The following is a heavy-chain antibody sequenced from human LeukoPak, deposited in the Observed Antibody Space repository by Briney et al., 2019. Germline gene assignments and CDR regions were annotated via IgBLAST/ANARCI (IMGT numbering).Heavy chain of an antibody. CDR1: GGSISSSSYY. CDR3: ASAGNPHYFDF. V-gene: IGHV4-61*01. Sequence: SETLSLTCTVSGGSISSSSYYWSWIRQSPGKRLEWIGNIYYTGSTNYNPSLQSRVAILIDTSKNQFSLTLNSVTAADAAVYYCASAGNPHYFDFWGQGPLVTVSS. CDR2: IYYTGST. J-gene: IGHJ4*02.